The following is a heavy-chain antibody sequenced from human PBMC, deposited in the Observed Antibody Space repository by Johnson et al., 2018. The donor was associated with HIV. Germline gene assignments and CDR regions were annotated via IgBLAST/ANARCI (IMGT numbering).Heavy chain of an antibody. CDR3: AREVRRWLQFDAFDI. D-gene: IGHD5-24*01. V-gene: IGHV3-7*01. CDR1: GFTFSSSW. J-gene: IGHJ3*02. Sequence: VQLVESGGGVVQPGGSLRLTCAASGFTFSSSWMHWVCQAPEKGLEWVDDIKQDGSEKYYVDSVKGRFTISRDNAKNSLYLQMNSLRVEDTAVYYCAREVRRWLQFDAFDIWGQGTMVTVSS. CDR2: IKQDGSEK.